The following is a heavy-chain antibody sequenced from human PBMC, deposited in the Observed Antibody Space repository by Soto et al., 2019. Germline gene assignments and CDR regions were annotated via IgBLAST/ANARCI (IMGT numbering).Heavy chain of an antibody. J-gene: IGHJ4*02. CDR2: ISGSGGST. Sequence: EVQLLESGGGLVQPGGSLRLSCAASGFTFSNYAMTWVRQAPGKGLEWVSAISGSGGSTYYADSVKGRFTISRDNSKNTLYLQMNSLGAEDTAVYYCATAYTVVPYWGQGTLVTVSS. CDR3: ATAYTVVPY. D-gene: IGHD2-15*01. CDR1: GFTFSNYA. V-gene: IGHV3-23*01.